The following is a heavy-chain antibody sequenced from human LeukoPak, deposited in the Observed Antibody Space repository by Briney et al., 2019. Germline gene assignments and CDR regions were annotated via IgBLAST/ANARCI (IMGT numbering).Heavy chain of an antibody. CDR1: GFTFRSYA. D-gene: IGHD6-13*01. Sequence: GGSLRLSCAASGFTFRSYAMSWVRQAPGKGLEWVSSISNSGGRTFYTDSVKGRFTISRDNSKNTLYLQMNSLRAEDTAVYYCAKWTIIAAAGFQHWGQGTLVTVSS. J-gene: IGHJ1*01. CDR2: ISNSGGRT. CDR3: AKWTIIAAAGFQH. V-gene: IGHV3-23*01.